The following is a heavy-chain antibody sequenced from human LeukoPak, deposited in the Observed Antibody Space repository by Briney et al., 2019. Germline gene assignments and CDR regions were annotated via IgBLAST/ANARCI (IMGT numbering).Heavy chain of an antibody. J-gene: IGHJ6*02. V-gene: IGHV4-59*01. D-gene: IGHD3-3*01. Sequence: SETLSLTCTVSGGSISSYYWSWIRQPPGKGLEWIGYIYYSGSTNYNPSLKSRVTISVDTSKNQFSLKLSSVTAADTAVYYCARGISSITTFGVVISGMDVWGQGTTVTVSS. CDR1: GGSISSYY. CDR2: IYYSGST. CDR3: ARGISSITTFGVVISGMDV.